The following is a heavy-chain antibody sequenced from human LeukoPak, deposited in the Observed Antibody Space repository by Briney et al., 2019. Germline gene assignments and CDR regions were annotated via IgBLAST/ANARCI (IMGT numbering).Heavy chain of an antibody. J-gene: IGHJ4*02. D-gene: IGHD1-1*01. Sequence: GGSLRLSCSASQFKFDTYGMHWVRQTPGKGLEYVSGINSNGLSTYYANSVKGRFTISRDNAKNTLYLQMGSLKTEDMAVYYCAGSTDGSAHFDYWGQGTLVTVFS. CDR3: AGSTDGSAHFDY. CDR1: QFKFDTYG. CDR2: INSNGLST. V-gene: IGHV3-64*01.